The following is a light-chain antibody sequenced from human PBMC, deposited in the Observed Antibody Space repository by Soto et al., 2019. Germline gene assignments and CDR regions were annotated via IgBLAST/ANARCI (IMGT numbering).Light chain of an antibody. CDR2: EVR. V-gene: IGLV2-14*01. Sequence: QSALTQPASVSGSPGQSITISCTEISSDVGEYKYVSWYQQHPGTAPKLIIYEVRNRPSGISSRFSGSRSGNTASLTISGLQSEDEGDYYCSAYTARSTLVFGGGTKVTVL. CDR1: SSDVGEYKY. J-gene: IGLJ3*02. CDR3: SAYTARSTLV.